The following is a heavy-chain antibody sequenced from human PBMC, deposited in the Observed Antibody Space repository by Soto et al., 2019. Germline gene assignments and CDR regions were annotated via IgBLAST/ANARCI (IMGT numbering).Heavy chain of an antibody. Sequence: ASVKVSCKASGYTFTSYDINWVRQTTGQGLEWLGWMNPDGGNKAYAQNFQGRVTMTRDTSISTAYMELSSLTSDDTAVYYCSRGGGQYDTSGYYSRVTLDPWGQGTPVTVSS. CDR2: MNPDGGNK. CDR1: GYTFTSYD. V-gene: IGHV1-8*01. J-gene: IGHJ5*02. D-gene: IGHD3-22*01. CDR3: SRGGGQYDTSGYYSRVTLDP.